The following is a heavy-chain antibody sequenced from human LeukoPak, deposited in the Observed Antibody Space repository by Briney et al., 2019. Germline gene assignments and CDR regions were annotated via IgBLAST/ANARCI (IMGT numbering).Heavy chain of an antibody. J-gene: IGHJ2*01. D-gene: IGHD2-2*01. V-gene: IGHV4-4*09. CDR1: GGSISSYH. CDR3: ARELTDCSSTSCYRYFDL. CDR2: ISTSGST. Sequence: SETLSLTCSVSGGSISSYHWSWIRQPPGKGLEWIGYISTSGSTNYSPSLESRVTISVDRSKNQLSLKLRSVTAADTAVYYCARELTDCSSTSCYRYFDLWGRGTLVTVSS.